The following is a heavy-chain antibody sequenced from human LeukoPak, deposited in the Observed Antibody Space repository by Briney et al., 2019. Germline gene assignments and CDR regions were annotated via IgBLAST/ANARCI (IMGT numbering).Heavy chain of an antibody. V-gene: IGHV3-30*03. D-gene: IGHD6-19*01. Sequence: GRSLRLSCAASGFTFRKYGMHWVRQAPGKGLEWVAVISDDGSNTDYGDSVKGRFIISRDNSKNTLSLQMNSLKLEDTAVYYCAHTPKWLVKYHGMDVWGQGTTVTVSS. CDR2: ISDDGSNT. J-gene: IGHJ6*02. CDR1: GFTFRKYG. CDR3: AHTPKWLVKYHGMDV.